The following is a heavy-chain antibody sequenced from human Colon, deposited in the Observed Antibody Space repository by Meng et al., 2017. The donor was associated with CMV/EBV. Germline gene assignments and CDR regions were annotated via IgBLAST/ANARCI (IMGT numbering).Heavy chain of an antibody. CDR2: VYHSGST. J-gene: IGHJ4*02. V-gene: IGHV4-39*07. CDR1: GAPISRDSYF. CDR3: ARGHCPTASCYSPEGFDS. Sequence: SETLSLTCDVSGAPISRDSYFWGWIRQPPGKGLEWIGIVYHSGSTFYNPSLKSRATISKDTSKRQFYLDLTSVTAADTALYFCARGHCPTASCYSPEGFDSWGQGTQVTVSS. D-gene: IGHD3-22*01.